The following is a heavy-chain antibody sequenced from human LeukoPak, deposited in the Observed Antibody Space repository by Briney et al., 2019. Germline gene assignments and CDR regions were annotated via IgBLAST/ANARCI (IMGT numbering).Heavy chain of an antibody. D-gene: IGHD6-19*01. CDR2: INHSGST. Sequence: SETLSLTCAVYGGSFSGYYWSWIRQPPGKGLEWIGEINHSGSTNYNPSLKSRVTMSVDTSKNQFSLKLSSVTAADTAVYYCARGPVAYSSGWYDYWGQGTLVTVSS. V-gene: IGHV4-34*01. J-gene: IGHJ4*02. CDR1: GGSFSGYY. CDR3: ARGPVAYSSGWYDY.